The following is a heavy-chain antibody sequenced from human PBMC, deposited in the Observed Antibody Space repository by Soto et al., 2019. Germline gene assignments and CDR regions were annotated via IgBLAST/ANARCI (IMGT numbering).Heavy chain of an antibody. Sequence: GGSLRLSCAASDFDFSSYGIHWVRQAPGRGLEWVAASSYDGRETFYADSAKGRFTVSKEMSKNTAFLQMNALRHEDTAVYFCARDSGWPILNFDNWGQGTPVTVSS. D-gene: IGHD3-10*01. CDR2: SSYDGRET. V-gene: IGHV3-30*03. CDR3: ARDSGWPILNFDN. J-gene: IGHJ4*02. CDR1: DFDFSSYG.